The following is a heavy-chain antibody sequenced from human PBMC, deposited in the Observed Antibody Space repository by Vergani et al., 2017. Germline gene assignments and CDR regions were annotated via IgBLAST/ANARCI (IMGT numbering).Heavy chain of an antibody. Sequence: QLQLQESGPGLVKPSETLSLTCTVSGGSISSSSYYWGWIRQPPGKGLEWIGSIYYSGSTYYNPSLKSRVTISVDTSKNQFSLKLSSVTAADTAVYYCAKVLRVGALYYYYGMDVWGQGTTVTVSS. CDR2: IYYSGST. CDR3: AKVLRVGALYYYYGMDV. J-gene: IGHJ6*02. D-gene: IGHD1-26*01. CDR1: GGSISSSSYY. V-gene: IGHV4-39*01.